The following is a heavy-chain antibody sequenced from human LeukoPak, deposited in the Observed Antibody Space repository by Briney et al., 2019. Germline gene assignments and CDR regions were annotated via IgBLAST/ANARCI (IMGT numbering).Heavy chain of an antibody. V-gene: IGHV1-18*01. CDR2: ISASNGNT. CDR1: GYSCTSYG. D-gene: IGHD3-22*01. CDR3: ARIDDSSGYHLDAFDI. J-gene: IGHJ3*02. Sequence: ASVKVSCKASGYSCTSYGISWVRQALGEELVWMGWISASNGNTHYAQKLQGRVTMTTDTSTSTAYMELRSLRSDDTAVYYCARIDDSSGYHLDAFDIWGQGTMVTVSS.